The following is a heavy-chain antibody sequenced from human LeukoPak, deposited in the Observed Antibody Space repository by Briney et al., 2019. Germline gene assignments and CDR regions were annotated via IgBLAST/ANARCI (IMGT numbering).Heavy chain of an antibody. CDR3: ARGSSSSWDD. V-gene: IGHV4-39*07. D-gene: IGHD6-13*01. Sequence: SETLSLTCTVSGGSISSSSYYWGWIRQPPGKGLEWIGFIYYSGSTNYNPSLKSRVTISVDTSKNQFSLKLSSVTAADTAVYYCARGSSSSWDDWGQGTLVTVSS. CDR1: GGSISSSSYY. CDR2: IYYSGST. J-gene: IGHJ4*02.